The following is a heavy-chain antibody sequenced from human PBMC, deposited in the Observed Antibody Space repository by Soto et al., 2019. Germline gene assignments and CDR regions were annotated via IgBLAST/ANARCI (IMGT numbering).Heavy chain of an antibody. Sequence: GGSLRLSCATSGFTFSSYAMHWVRQAPGKGLEYVSAISSNGGSTYYANSVKGRFTISRDNSKNTLYLQMGSLRAEDMAVYYCARALGYAFDIWGQGTMVTVSS. V-gene: IGHV3-64*01. J-gene: IGHJ3*02. CDR1: GFTFSSYA. CDR2: ISSNGGST. CDR3: ARALGYAFDI. D-gene: IGHD7-27*01.